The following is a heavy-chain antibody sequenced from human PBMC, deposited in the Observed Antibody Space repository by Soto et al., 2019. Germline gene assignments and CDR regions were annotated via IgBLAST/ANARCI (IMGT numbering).Heavy chain of an antibody. J-gene: IGHJ3*02. CDR2: INHSGST. D-gene: IGHD2-15*01. CDR3: ARATQEVVVAAKRERDAFDI. V-gene: IGHV4-34*01. CDR1: GGSFSGYY. Sequence: QVQLQQWGAGLLKPSETLSLTCAVYGGSFSGYYWSWIRQPPGKGLEWIGEINHSGSTNYNPSLKGRVTISVDTSKNQFSLKLSSVTAADTAVYYCARATQEVVVAAKRERDAFDIWGQGTMVTVSS.